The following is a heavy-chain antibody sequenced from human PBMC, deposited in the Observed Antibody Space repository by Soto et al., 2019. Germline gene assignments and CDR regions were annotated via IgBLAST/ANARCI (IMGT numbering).Heavy chain of an antibody. Sequence: PGGSLRLSCAASGFTFSSYAMSWVRQAPGKGLEWVSAISGSGGSTYYAGSVKGRFTISRDNSKNTLYLQMNSLRAEDTAVYYCSKDDWRIIDFWGQGTLVTVYS. CDR2: ISGSGGST. J-gene: IGHJ4*02. CDR1: GFTFSSYA. V-gene: IGHV3-23*01. D-gene: IGHD1-20*01. CDR3: SKDDWRIIDF.